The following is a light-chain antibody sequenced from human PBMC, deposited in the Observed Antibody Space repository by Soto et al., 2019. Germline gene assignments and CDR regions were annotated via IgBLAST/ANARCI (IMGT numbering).Light chain of an antibody. V-gene: IGKV3-20*01. Sequence: EIVLTQSPGTLSLSPGERATLSCRASQSVRNNYLVWYQQRPGQPPRFLMYDVSTRAAGIPDRFSGSGSGTDFTLTISRLEPEDFAVYYCQQYGSTPLTFGGGTKVEIE. CDR2: DVS. CDR3: QQYGSTPLT. J-gene: IGKJ4*01. CDR1: QSVRNNY.